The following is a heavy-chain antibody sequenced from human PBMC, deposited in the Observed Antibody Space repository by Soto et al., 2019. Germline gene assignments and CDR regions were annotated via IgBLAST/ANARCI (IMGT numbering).Heavy chain of an antibody. V-gene: IGHV1-24*01. CDR2: FDPEDGET. J-gene: IGHJ3*02. CDR3: ATGLERWLQYGNHDAFDI. CDR1: GYTLTELS. D-gene: IGHD3-3*01. Sequence: ASVKVSCKVSGYTLTELSMHWVRQAPGKGLEWMGGFDPEDGETIYAQKLQGRVTMTEDTSTDTAYMELSSLRSEDTAVYYCATGLERWLQYGNHDAFDIWGQGTMVTVSS.